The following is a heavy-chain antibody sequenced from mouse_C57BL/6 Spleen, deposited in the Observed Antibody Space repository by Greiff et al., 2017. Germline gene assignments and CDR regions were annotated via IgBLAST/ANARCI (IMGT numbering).Heavy chain of an antibody. CDR1: GFTFSSYG. V-gene: IGHV5-6*01. CDR2: ISSGGSYT. Sequence: EVQLVESGGDLVKPGGSLKLSCAASGFTFSSYGMSWVRPTPDKRLEWVATISSGGSYTYYPASVKGRFPISRDNAKNTLYLQMSSLKSEDTAMYYCARPLIPTVVAPFDYWGQGTTLTVAS. CDR3: ARPLIPTVVAPFDY. D-gene: IGHD1-1*01. J-gene: IGHJ2*01.